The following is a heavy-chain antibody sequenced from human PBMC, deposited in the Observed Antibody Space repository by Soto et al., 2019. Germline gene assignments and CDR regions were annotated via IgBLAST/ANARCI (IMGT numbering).Heavy chain of an antibody. CDR3: ARIGTLDWIDDY. D-gene: IGHD1-1*01. Sequence: QVQLVQSGAEVKKPGSSVKVSCKASGGTFRSYDTSWVRQAPGQGLEWLGGIIPMYGTTYYAQTFQGRVTISADESTSTAFMELSSLRSEDTAVYYCARIGTLDWIDDYWGQGTLVTVSS. V-gene: IGHV1-69*12. CDR2: IIPMYGTT. J-gene: IGHJ4*02. CDR1: GGTFRSYD.